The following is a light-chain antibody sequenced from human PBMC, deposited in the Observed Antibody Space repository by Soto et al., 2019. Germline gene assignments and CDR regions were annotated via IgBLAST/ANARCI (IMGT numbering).Light chain of an antibody. CDR3: SSYTSSNALV. Sequence: QSALTQPASVSGSPGQSITISCTGTRSDVGGYNYVSWYQQHPGKAPKLMIYAVSNRPSGVYNRFSGSKSGNAASLTISGLQAEEEADYYCSSYTSSNALVFGTGTKLTVL. CDR2: AVS. J-gene: IGLJ1*01. V-gene: IGLV2-14*01. CDR1: RSDVGGYNY.